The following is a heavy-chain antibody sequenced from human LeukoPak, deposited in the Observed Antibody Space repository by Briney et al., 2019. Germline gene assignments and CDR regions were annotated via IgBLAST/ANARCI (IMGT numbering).Heavy chain of an antibody. J-gene: IGHJ4*02. CDR1: GYSISSGYY. D-gene: IGHD3-10*01. CDR3: ARLEVGYRFGELSY. Sequence: SETLSLTCAVFGYSISSGYYWAWIRQPPGKGLEWIGNIHHGGSTYYNPSLKSRLTTAVDTSKNQFSLKLSSVTAADTAVYYCARLEVGYRFGELSYWGQGTLVTVSS. CDR2: IHHGGST. V-gene: IGHV4-38-2*01.